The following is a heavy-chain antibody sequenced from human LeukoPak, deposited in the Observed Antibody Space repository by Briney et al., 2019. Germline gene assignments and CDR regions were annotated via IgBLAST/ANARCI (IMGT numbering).Heavy chain of an antibody. J-gene: IGHJ5*02. Sequence: GESLKISCKGSGYSFTSYWIGWVRQLPGKGLGWMGIIYPGDSDTRYSPSFQGQVTSSADKSISTAFPQWSSLKASDTALYYCARQNLDWFDPWGQGTLVTVSS. CDR3: ARQNLDWFDP. CDR1: GYSFTSYW. V-gene: IGHV5-51*01. CDR2: IYPGDSDT.